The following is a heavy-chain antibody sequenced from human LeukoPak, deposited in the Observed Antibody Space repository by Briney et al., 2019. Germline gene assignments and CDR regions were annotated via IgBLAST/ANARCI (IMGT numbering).Heavy chain of an antibody. CDR2: VYTSGNT. D-gene: IGHD3-16*01. CDR1: GGSISSGAYY. V-gene: IGHV4-61*02. J-gene: IGHJ6*03. Sequence: SQTLSLTCSVSGGSISSGAYYWSWIRQPAGKGLEWIGRVYTSGNTNYNPALKSRVTISLDTSKNQFSLKLSSVTAADTAVYYCARETSQKGAHYMDVWGKGTTVTISS. CDR3: ARETSQKGAHYMDV.